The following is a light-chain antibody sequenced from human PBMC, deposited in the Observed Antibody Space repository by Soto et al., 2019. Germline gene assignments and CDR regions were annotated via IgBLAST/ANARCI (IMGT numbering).Light chain of an antibody. Sequence: PGERATLSCRASQSVSSYLAWYQQKPGQAPRLLIYDTSNRATGIPARFSGSGSGTDFTLTISSLEPEDFAVYYCQQRSNWPPLTFGGGTKVEIK. J-gene: IGKJ4*01. CDR2: DTS. CDR3: QQRSNWPPLT. CDR1: QSVSSY. V-gene: IGKV3-11*01.